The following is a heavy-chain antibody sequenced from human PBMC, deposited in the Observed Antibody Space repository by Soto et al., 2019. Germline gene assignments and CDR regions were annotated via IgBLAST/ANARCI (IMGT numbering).Heavy chain of an antibody. Sequence: QVQLVESGGGVVQPGRSLRLSCAASGFTFSSYAMHWVRPAPGKGLEWVAVISYDGSNKYYADSVKGRFTISRDNSKNTLYLQMNSLRAEDTAVYYCARDSEVYWGQGTLVTVSS. CDR2: ISYDGSNK. CDR1: GFTFSSYA. J-gene: IGHJ4*02. D-gene: IGHD1-26*01. V-gene: IGHV3-30-3*01. CDR3: ARDSEVY.